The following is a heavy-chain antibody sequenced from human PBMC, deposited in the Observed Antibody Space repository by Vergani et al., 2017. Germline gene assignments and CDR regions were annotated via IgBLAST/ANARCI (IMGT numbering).Heavy chain of an antibody. CDR3: ARNPYCGGDCYSDAFDI. CDR2: IYYSGST. D-gene: IGHD2-21*02. CDR1: GGSISDGLHF. V-gene: IGHV4-61*01. J-gene: IGHJ3*02. Sequence: QVQLQESGPGLVRPAQTLSLTCTVSGGSISDGLHFWSWIRQPPGKGLEWIGYIYYSGSTNYNPSLKSRVTISVDTSKNQFSLKLSSVTAADTAVYYCARNPYCGGDCYSDAFDIWGQGTMVTVSS.